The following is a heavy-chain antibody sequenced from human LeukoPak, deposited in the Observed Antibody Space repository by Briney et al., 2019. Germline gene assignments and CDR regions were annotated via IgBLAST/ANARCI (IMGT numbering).Heavy chain of an antibody. CDR3: ARGRGLGVVSPYFDY. CDR2: ISSDGSDT. CDR1: GFSFSNYW. D-gene: IGHD3-3*01. Sequence: GGSLRLSCAASGFSFSNYWMHWVRQAPGKGLVWVSRISSDGSDTIYADSVKGRFTISRDNSRNTLYLQMNNLRVEDTAVYYCARGRGLGVVSPYFDYWGQGTLLTVSS. J-gene: IGHJ4*02. V-gene: IGHV3-74*01.